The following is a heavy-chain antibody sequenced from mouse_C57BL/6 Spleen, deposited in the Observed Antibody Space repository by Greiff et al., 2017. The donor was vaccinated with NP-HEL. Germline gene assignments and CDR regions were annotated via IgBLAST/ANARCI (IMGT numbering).Heavy chain of an antibody. V-gene: IGHV1-82*01. D-gene: IGHD2-5*01. Sequence: QVQLQQSGPELVKPGASVKISCKASGYAFSSSWMNWVKQRPGKGLEWIGRIYPGDGDTNYNGKFKGKATLTADKSSSTAYMQLSSLTSEDSAVYFCARSEYSNPGVWGTGTTVTVSS. CDR3: ARSEYSNPGV. CDR1: GYAFSSSW. CDR2: IYPGDGDT. J-gene: IGHJ1*03.